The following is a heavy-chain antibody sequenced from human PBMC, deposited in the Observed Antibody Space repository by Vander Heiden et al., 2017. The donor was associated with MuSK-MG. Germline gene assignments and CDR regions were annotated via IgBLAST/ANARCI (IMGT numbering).Heavy chain of an antibody. V-gene: IGHV4-34*01. J-gene: IGHJ3*02. CDR2: INQSGST. CDR3: ARGRRVAARPAKAVNAFDI. Sequence: QVQLQQWGAGLLKPSPTLSLTCALYGWSFSGYSGSWIRQHPGKGLEWIGEINQSGSTNYNPSLKSRVTISVDTSKNQFSLKLSSVTAADTAVYYWARGRRVAARPAKAVNAFDIWGQGTMVTVSS. CDR1: GWSFSGYS. D-gene: IGHD6-6*01.